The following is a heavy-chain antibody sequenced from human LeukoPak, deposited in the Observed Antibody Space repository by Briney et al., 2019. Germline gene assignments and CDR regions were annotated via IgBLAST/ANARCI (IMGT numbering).Heavy chain of an antibody. D-gene: IGHD5-18*01. V-gene: IGHV5-51*01. CDR1: GYSFTSYW. CDR2: IYPGDSDT. J-gene: IGHJ6*03. CDR3: ARLMGLPPDYYYMDV. Sequence: PGESLKISCKCSGYSFTSYWIGWVRQMPGKGLEWMGIIYPGDSDTRYSPSFQGQVTISADKSISTAYLQWSSLKASDTAMYYCARLMGLPPDYYYMDVWGKGTTVTVSS.